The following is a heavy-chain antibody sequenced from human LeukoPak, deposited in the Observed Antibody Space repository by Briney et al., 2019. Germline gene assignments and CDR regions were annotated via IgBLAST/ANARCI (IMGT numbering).Heavy chain of an antibody. V-gene: IGHV3-7*01. CDR3: ATEDYCDSSCFDY. J-gene: IGHJ4*02. D-gene: IGHD3-22*01. CDR2: IKQDGSEK. Sequence: GGSLRLSCAASGFTFSSYWMSWVRQAPGKGLEWVANIKQDGSEKYYVDSVKGRFTISRDNAKNTLYLQMNSLRAEDTAVYYCATEDYCDSSCFDYWGQGTLVTVSS. CDR1: GFTFSSYW.